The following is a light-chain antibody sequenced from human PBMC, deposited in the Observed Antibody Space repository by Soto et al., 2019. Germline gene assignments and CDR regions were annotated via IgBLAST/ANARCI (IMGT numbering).Light chain of an antibody. CDR2: DTS. CDR3: QQRRNWVS. V-gene: IGKV3-11*01. Sequence: LTQSPAILSLSPGERATLSCTASQSVDTYIAWYQQRPGQPPRLLIHDTSHRASGVPARFRGSGSGTDFTLTITSLEHEDFAVYFCQQRRNWVSFGPGTRL. CDR1: QSVDTY. J-gene: IGKJ3*01.